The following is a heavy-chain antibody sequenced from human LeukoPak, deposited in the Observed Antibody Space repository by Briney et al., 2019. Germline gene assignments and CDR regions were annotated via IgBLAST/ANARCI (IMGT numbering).Heavy chain of an antibody. D-gene: IGHD5-24*01. CDR3: ARDRAATVTYFDY. CDR2: IDPSGGIT. V-gene: IGHV1-46*01. CDR1: GYTFTSYY. J-gene: IGHJ4*02. Sequence: GASVKVSCKASGYTFTSYYMHWVRQAPGQGLEWMGIIDPSGGITSYAQKFQGRVTMTRDTSTSTVYMELSSLRSEDTAVYYCARDRAATVTYFDYWGQGTLVTVSS.